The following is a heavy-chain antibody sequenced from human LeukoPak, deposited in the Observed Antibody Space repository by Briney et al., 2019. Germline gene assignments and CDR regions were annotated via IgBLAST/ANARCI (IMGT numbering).Heavy chain of an antibody. J-gene: IGHJ6*02. CDR2: ISAYNGNT. CDR3: ARDPLYYDFWSGYSYYYYYGMDV. V-gene: IGHV1-18*01. D-gene: IGHD3-3*01. CDR1: GYTFTSYG. Sequence: ASVKVSCKASGYTFTSYGISWVRQAPGQGLEWIGWISAYNGNTNYAQKLQGRVTMTTDTSTSTAYMELRSLRSDDTAVYYCARDPLYYDFWSGYSYYYYYGMDVSGQGTTVTVSS.